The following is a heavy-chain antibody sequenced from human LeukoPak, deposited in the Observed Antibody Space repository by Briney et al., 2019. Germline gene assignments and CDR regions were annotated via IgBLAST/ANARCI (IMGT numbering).Heavy chain of an antibody. CDR2: ISYDGSNK. V-gene: IGHV3-30-3*01. J-gene: IGHJ4*02. Sequence: PGGSLRLSCAASGFTFSSYAMHWVRQAPGKGLEWVAVISYDGSNKYYADSVKGRFTISRDNSKNTLYLQMNSLRDEDTAVYYCAREVPNYFDYWGQGTLVTVSS. CDR3: AREVPNYFDY. CDR1: GFTFSSYA. D-gene: IGHD2-8*01.